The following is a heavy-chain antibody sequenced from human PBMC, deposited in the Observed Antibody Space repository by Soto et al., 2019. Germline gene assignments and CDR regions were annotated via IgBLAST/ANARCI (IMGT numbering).Heavy chain of an antibody. Sequence: SETLSLTCTVSGDSISSYHWSWIRQPAGKGLEWIGRLYTSGSTNYNPSLKSRVTMSVDTSKNQFSLRLSSVTAADTAVYYCARETDDILTEYGHLNAFDVWGQGTMVTVSS. CDR1: GDSISSYH. J-gene: IGHJ3*01. CDR2: LYTSGST. V-gene: IGHV4-4*07. CDR3: ARETDDILTEYGHLNAFDV. D-gene: IGHD3-9*01.